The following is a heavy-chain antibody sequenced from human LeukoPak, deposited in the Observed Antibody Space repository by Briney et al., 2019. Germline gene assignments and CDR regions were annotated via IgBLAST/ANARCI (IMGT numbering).Heavy chain of an antibody. J-gene: IGHJ5*02. CDR1: GFTFSRYA. D-gene: IGHD3-16*01. CDR3: ARYGGLTRGWYWFDP. Sequence: GSLSLSCAASGFTFSRYAMHWVRQAPGKGLEWVAVISYDGSNKYYADSVKGRFTISRDNSKNTLYLQMNSLRAEDTAVYYCARYGGLTRGWYWFDPWGQGTLVTVSS. V-gene: IGHV3-30-3*01. CDR2: ISYDGSNK.